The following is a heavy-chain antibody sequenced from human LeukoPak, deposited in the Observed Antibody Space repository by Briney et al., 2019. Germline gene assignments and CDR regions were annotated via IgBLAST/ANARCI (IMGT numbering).Heavy chain of an antibody. Sequence: GGSLRLSCAASGFTFSDYYMSWIRQAPGKGLEWVSYISSSGSTIYYADSVKGRFTISRDNAKNPLYLQMNSLRAEDTAVYYCARGYCGGDCYSSLDYWGQGTLVTVSS. CDR2: ISSSGSTI. J-gene: IGHJ4*02. CDR1: GFTFSDYY. CDR3: ARGYCGGDCYSSLDY. D-gene: IGHD2-21*02. V-gene: IGHV3-11*01.